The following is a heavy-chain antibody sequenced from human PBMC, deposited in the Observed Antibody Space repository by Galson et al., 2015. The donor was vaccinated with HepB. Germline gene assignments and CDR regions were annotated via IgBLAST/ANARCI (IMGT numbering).Heavy chain of an antibody. J-gene: IGHJ6*02. Sequence: SLRLSCAASGFNVSSNYMSWVRQAPGKGLEWVSVIYSGGSTYYADSVRGRFTISRDHSKNTLYFQMNSLRADDTAVYYCARGPFGIVDGMGVWGQGTTVTVSS. CDR2: IYSGGST. V-gene: IGHV3-53*01. CDR3: ARGPFGIVDGMGV. CDR1: GFNVSSNY. D-gene: IGHD1-26*01.